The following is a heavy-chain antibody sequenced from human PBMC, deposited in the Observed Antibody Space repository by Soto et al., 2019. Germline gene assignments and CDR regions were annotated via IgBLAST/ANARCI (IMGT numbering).Heavy chain of an antibody. Sequence: GGSLRLSCAASGFTFSSYSMNWVRQAPGKGLEWVSYISSSSGTIYYADSVKGRFTISRDNAKSSLYLQMNSLRAEDTAVYYWAREGDNMRYCSSTSCSSNYWGRETLVTVSS. V-gene: IGHV3-48*01. CDR3: AREGDNMRYCSSTSCSSNY. CDR1: GFTFSSYS. D-gene: IGHD2-2*01. J-gene: IGHJ4*02. CDR2: ISSSSGTI.